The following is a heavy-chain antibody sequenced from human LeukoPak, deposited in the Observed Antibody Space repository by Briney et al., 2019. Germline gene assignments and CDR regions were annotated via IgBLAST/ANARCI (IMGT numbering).Heavy chain of an antibody. CDR3: ARDAPGGIFGVVIIHNWFDP. CDR2: MNPNSGNT. J-gene: IGHJ5*02. D-gene: IGHD3-3*01. CDR1: GYTFTSYD. V-gene: IGHV1-18*01. Sequence: GASVKVSCKAFGYTFTSYDINWVRQATGQGLEWMGWMNPNSGNTNYAQKLQGRVTMTTGTSTSTAYMELRSLRSDDTAVYYCARDAPGGIFGVVIIHNWFDPWGQGTLVTVSS.